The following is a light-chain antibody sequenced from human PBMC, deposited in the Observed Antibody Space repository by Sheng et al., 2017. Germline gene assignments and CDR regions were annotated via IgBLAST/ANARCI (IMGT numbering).Light chain of an antibody. Sequence: EIVLTQSPATLSLSPGERATLSCRASQSVSSYLAWYQQKPGQAPRLLIYDASNRATGIPARFSGSGSGTDFTLTISSLEPEDFAVYYCQYYGSSPVTFGGGTRVEV. CDR1: QSVSSY. V-gene: IGKV3-11*01. J-gene: IGKJ4*01. CDR2: DAS. CDR3: QYYGSSPVT.